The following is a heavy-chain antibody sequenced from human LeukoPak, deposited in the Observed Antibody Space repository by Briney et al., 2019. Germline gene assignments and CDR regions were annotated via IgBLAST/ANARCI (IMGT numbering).Heavy chain of an antibody. CDR1: GYTLTELS. CDR2: FDPEDGET. V-gene: IGHV1-24*01. J-gene: IGHJ4*02. D-gene: IGHD2-2*01. CDR3: ARDVRGGGQLLSGIDY. Sequence: ASVKVSCKVSGYTLTELSMHWVRQAPRKGLEWMGGFDPEDGETIYAQKFQGRVTMTRDTSTSTVYMELSSLRSEDTAVYYCARDVRGGGQLLSGIDYWGQGTLVTVSS.